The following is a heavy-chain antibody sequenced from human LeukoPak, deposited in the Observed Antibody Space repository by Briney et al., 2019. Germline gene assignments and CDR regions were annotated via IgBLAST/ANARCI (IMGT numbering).Heavy chain of an antibody. CDR2: INPSGGST. CDR3: ASPRRPPDYGDYYYHGMDV. J-gene: IGHJ6*02. D-gene: IGHD4-17*01. Sequence: ASVKVSCKASGYTFTSYYMHWVRQAPGQGLEWMGIINPSGGSTSYAQKFQGRVTMTRDTSTSTVYMELSSLRSEDTAVYYCASPRRPPDYGDYYYHGMDVWGQGTTVTVSS. CDR1: GYTFTSYY. V-gene: IGHV1-46*01.